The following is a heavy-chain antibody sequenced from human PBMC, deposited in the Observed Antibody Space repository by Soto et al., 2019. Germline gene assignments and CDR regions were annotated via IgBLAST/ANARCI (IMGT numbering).Heavy chain of an antibody. CDR2: IIPILGIA. CDR1: GGTFSSYT. CDR3: ARVLKAFSSATNYYYYYYMDV. D-gene: IGHD2-15*01. V-gene: IGHV1-69*02. Sequence: QVQLVQSGAEVKKPGSSVKVSCKASGGTFSSYTISWVRQAPGQGLEWMGRIIPILGIANYAQKFQGRVTLSADKSTSTAYMELSSLRSEDTAVYYCARVLKAFSSATNYYYYYYMDVWGKGTTVTVSS. J-gene: IGHJ6*03.